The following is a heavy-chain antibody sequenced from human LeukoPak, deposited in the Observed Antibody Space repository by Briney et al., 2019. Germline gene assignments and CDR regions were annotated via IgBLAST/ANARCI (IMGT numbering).Heavy chain of an antibody. CDR2: IDTVGSTA. V-gene: IGHV3-74*03. Sequence: PGGSLRLSCAASGFTFSAYWMHWVRQAPGQRLVSGSRIDTVGSTATYADSVKGSLTISRDNAKTTLHLQMSSLTADDTGVYYCARVRSGSDDWVDPWGQGTLVTVSS. CDR3: ARVRSGSDDWVDP. J-gene: IGHJ5*02. D-gene: IGHD3-3*01. CDR1: GFTFSAYW.